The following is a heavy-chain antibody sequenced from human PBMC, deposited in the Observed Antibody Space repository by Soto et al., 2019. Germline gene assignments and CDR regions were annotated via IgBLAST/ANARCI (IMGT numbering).Heavy chain of an antibody. Sequence: SETLSLTCTVSGVSISSGDYYWSWIRQPPGKGLEWIGYIYYSGSTYYNPSLKSRVTISVDTSKNQFSLKLSSVTAADTAVYYCARDSRQFLEWLLFGAFDIWGQGTMVTVSS. CDR3: ARDSRQFLEWLLFGAFDI. J-gene: IGHJ3*02. V-gene: IGHV4-30-4*01. D-gene: IGHD3-3*01. CDR1: GVSISSGDYY. CDR2: IYYSGST.